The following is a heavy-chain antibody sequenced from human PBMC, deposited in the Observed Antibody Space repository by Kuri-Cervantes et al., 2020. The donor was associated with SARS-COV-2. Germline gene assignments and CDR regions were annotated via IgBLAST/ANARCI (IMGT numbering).Heavy chain of an antibody. CDR3: XGPADYGDYXXVVYMDV. Sequence: SETLSLTCTVSGYSISSGYYWGWIRQPPGKGLEWIGSIYHSGSTYYNPSLKSRVTISVDTSKNQFSLKLSSVTAADTAVYYCXGPADYGDYXXVVYMDVWGKGTTVTVSS. CDR1: GYSISSGYY. CDR2: IYHSGST. D-gene: IGHD4-17*01. J-gene: IGHJ6*03. V-gene: IGHV4-38-2*02.